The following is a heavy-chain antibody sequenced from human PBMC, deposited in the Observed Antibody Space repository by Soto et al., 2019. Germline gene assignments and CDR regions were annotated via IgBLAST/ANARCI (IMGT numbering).Heavy chain of an antibody. CDR2: ISYDGRNK. CDR1: GFSFSNYG. Sequence: PGGSLRLSCAASGFSFSNYGIHWARQAPGKGLEWVALISYDGRNKYYGDSVEGRFTISRDNSKNTVDLQMNRLRVEDTAVYYCVYDGLGGLRARVSEFHGVDFWGQGAMVTVSS. CDR3: VYDGLGGLRARVSEFHGVDF. J-gene: IGHJ6*02. D-gene: IGHD3-16*01. V-gene: IGHV3-30*18.